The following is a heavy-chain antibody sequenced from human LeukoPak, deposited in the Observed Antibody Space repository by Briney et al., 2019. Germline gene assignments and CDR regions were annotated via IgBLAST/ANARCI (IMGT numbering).Heavy chain of an antibody. CDR2: ISGSGGST. Sequence: PGGSLRLSCAASGFTFSSYAMSWVRQAPGKGLEWVSAISGSGGSTYYADSVKGRFTISRDNSKNTLYLQMNSLRAEDTAVYYCAKAPFITMVRGVISSYFDCWGQGTLVTVSS. J-gene: IGHJ4*02. V-gene: IGHV3-23*01. D-gene: IGHD3-10*01. CDR1: GFTFSSYA. CDR3: AKAPFITMVRGVISSYFDC.